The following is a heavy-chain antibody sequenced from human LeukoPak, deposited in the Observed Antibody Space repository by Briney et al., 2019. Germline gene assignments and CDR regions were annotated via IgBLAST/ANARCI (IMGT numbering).Heavy chain of an antibody. J-gene: IGHJ4*02. V-gene: IGHV7-4-1*02. CDR3: GRDPKLGIRGYTYGYIDF. Sequence: GASVKVSCKTSGYTFTTYAISWVRQAPGQALEWIGWINTNTGNPTYAQGFFTGRYVFSLDTSVNTAYLQITGLKADDTAVYYCGRDPKLGIRGYTYGYIDFWGQGTLVTVAS. CDR2: INTNTGNP. D-gene: IGHD5-18*01. CDR1: GYTFTTYA.